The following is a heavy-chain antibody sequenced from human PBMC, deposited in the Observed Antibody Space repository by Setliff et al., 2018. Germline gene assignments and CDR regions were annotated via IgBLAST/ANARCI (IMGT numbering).Heavy chain of an antibody. Sequence: AASVKVSCKASGYNFAESIVSWVRQAPGQGLEWMGWISAYNGHTYSAQKFQARVTLTTDTSTNMAYMELRGLTSDDTAVYYCSRLVRYCSKITCQTASGAELWGQGTLVTVSS. CDR3: SRLVRYCSKITCQTASGAEL. D-gene: IGHD2-8*01. CDR1: GYNFAESI. J-gene: IGHJ4*02. V-gene: IGHV1-18*01. CDR2: ISAYNGHT.